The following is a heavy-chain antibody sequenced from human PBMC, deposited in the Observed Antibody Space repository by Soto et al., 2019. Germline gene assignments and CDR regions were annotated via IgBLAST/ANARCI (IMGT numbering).Heavy chain of an antibody. J-gene: IGHJ4*02. V-gene: IGHV1-18*01. D-gene: IGHD3-16*01. CDR1: GYTFTNFG. Sequence: QVQLVQSGAEVKKPGASVKVSCKTSGYTFTNFGLSWVRQAPGQGLEWMGWISAYNGNTNYAQNFQGRGTMTTDTPTGNDYMEVRSRRSDDTAVFYFGARGTPIDYWGQGTLVTVSS. CDR3: GARGTPIDY. CDR2: ISAYNGNT.